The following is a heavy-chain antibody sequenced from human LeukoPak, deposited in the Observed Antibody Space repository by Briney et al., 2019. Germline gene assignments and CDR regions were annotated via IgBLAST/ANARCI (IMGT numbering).Heavy chain of an antibody. CDR3: ARGSEGYCSGGGCYYGMGV. CDR1: GFTFSSYT. D-gene: IGHD2-15*01. V-gene: IGHV3-21*01. CDR2: ISSSSSYI. J-gene: IGHJ6*01. Sequence: GGSLRLSCAASGFTFSSYTMNWVRQAPGKGLERVSYISSSSSYIYYADSVKGRFTISRDNAENSLYLQMNSLRAEDTAVYYCARGSEGYCSGGGCYYGMGVWGQGTTVTVSS.